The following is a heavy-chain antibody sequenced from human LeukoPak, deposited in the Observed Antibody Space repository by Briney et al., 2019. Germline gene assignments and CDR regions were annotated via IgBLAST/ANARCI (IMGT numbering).Heavy chain of an antibody. CDR2: ISSSSTDK. Sequence: GGSLRLSCAASGFTFSSCSINWVRQAPGEGLERVSSISSSSTDKYYADSVKGRFTVSRDNAKNSLYLQITSLRAEDTAVYYSARDPFNTAMVTYYYRAVWGKGNTGTAS. CDR1: GFTFSSCS. V-gene: IGHV3-21*01. D-gene: IGHD5-18*01. J-gene: IGHJ6*03. CDR3: ARDPFNTAMVTYYYRAV.